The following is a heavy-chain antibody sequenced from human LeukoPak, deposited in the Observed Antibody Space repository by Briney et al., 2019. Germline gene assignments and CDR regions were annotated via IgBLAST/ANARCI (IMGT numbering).Heavy chain of an antibody. CDR3: ARELYCGGDCYRAFDI. J-gene: IGHJ3*02. D-gene: IGHD2-21*02. V-gene: IGHV6-1*01. CDR2: TYYRSKWYS. Sequence: SQTLSLTCVISGDSVSSNSAAWNWIRQSPTRGLEWLGRTYYRSKWYSYSAVSVKSRITINPDTSKNQFSLQLNSVTPEDTAVYYCARELYCGGDCYRAFDIWGQGTMVTVSS. CDR1: GDSVSSNSAA.